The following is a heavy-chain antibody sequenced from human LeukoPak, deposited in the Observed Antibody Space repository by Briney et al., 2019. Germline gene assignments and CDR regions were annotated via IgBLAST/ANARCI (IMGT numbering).Heavy chain of an antibody. CDR1: GGSTSSYY. CDR2: IYYSGST. J-gene: IGHJ4*02. CDR3: ARGGPGPDTS. Sequence: PSETLSLTCTVSGGSTSSYYWSWIRQPPGKGLGWIGYIYYSGSTNYNPSLKSRVTISVDTSKNQFSLKLSSVTAADTAVYYCARGGPGPDTSWGQGTLVTVSS. D-gene: IGHD1-26*01. V-gene: IGHV4-59*01.